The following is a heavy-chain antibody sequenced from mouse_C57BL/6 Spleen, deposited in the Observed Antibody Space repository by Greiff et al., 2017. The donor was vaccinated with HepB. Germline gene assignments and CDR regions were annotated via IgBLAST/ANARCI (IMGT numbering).Heavy chain of an antibody. J-gene: IGHJ1*03. CDR1: GYTFTDYY. Sequence: EVQLQQSGPVLVKPGASVKMSCKASGYTFTDYYMNWVKQSHGKSLEWIGVINPYNGGTSYNQKFKGKATLTVDKSSSTAYMELNSLTSEDSAVYYCAKPSYYGSSKWYFDVWGTGTTVTVSS. V-gene: IGHV1-19*01. CDR3: AKPSYYGSSKWYFDV. CDR2: INPYNGGT. D-gene: IGHD1-1*01.